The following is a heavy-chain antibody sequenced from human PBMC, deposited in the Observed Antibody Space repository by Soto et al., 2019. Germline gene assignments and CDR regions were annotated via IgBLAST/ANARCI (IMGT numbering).Heavy chain of an antibody. D-gene: IGHD6-13*01. V-gene: IGHV4-59*01. J-gene: IGHJ6*02. CDR1: GGSMRSYV. CDR3: ARDLRGIAAAGTSFSGMAV. CDR2: IYYSGST. Sequence: VAGGSMRSYVGGWILKPKGKGLEWIGYIYYSGSTNYNPSLKSRVTISVDTSKNQFSLKLSSVTAADTAVYYCARDLRGIAAAGTSFSGMAVWRQGTTVTVSS.